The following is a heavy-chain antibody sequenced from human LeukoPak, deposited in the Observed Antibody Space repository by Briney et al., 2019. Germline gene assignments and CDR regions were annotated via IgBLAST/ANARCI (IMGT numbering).Heavy chain of an antibody. Sequence: GGTLRLSCAASGFTFSSYAMSWDRQAPAPWLEWVSAISGSGGSTYYADSVKGRFTISRDNSKNTLYLQMNSLRAEDTAVYYCAISTDYGDQYWGQGTLVTVSS. J-gene: IGHJ4*02. V-gene: IGHV3-23*01. D-gene: IGHD4-17*01. CDR3: AISTDYGDQY. CDR1: GFTFSSYA. CDR2: ISGSGGST.